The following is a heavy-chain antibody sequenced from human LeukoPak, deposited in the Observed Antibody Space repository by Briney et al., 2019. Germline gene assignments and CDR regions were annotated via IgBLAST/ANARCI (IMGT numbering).Heavy chain of an antibody. V-gene: IGHV1-18*01. CDR1: GYTFPSYG. Sequence: ASVKVSCKASGYTFPSYGISWVGQAPGQGLEWMGWISAYNGNTNYAQKLQRRVTMTTDTSTSTAYLQLRSLRSDDTAVHYCARFEGIPQAKTYYDFWSGYYTFDYWGQGTLVTVSS. CDR3: ARFEGIPQAKTYYDFWSGYYTFDY. CDR2: ISAYNGNT. J-gene: IGHJ4*02. D-gene: IGHD3-3*01.